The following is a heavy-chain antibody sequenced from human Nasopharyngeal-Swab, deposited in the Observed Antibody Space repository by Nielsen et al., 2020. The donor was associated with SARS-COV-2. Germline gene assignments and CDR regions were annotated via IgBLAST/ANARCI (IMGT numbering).Heavy chain of an antibody. Sequence: GESLKISCAASGLTFSNAWMSWVRQAPGKGLEWVGRIKSKTDGGTTDYAAPVKGRFTISRDDSKNTLYLQMNSLKTEDTAVYYCTTVYDYGDYYYYYYGMDVWGQGTTVTVSS. J-gene: IGHJ6*02. CDR1: GLTFSNAW. CDR2: IKSKTDGGTT. V-gene: IGHV3-15*01. D-gene: IGHD4-17*01. CDR3: TTVYDYGDYYYYYYGMDV.